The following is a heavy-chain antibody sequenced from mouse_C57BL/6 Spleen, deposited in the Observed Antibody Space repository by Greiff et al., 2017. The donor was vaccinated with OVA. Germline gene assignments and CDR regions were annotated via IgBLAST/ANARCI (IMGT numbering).Heavy chain of an antibody. CDR3: AILCDSCYGYAMDY. CDR2: IYPGDGDT. J-gene: IGHJ4*01. V-gene: IGHV1-82*01. D-gene: IGHD1-1*01. Sequence: QVQLQQSGPELVKPGASVKISCKASGYAFSSSWMNWVKQRPGKGLEWIGRIYPGDGDTNYNGKFKGKATLTADKSSSTAYMQVSSLTSKDSAVYFCAILCDSCYGYAMDYWGQGTSVTVSS. CDR1: GYAFSSSW.